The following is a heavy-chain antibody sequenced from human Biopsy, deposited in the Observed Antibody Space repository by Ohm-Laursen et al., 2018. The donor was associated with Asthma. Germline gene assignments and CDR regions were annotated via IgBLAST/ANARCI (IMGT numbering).Heavy chain of an antibody. CDR1: GFTFSIYD. CDR3: ARTHERWTSIQDDALDI. CDR2: ISYDGGNK. Sequence: SLRLSCAASGFTFSIYDIHWVRQAPGKGLEWVAVISYDGGNKFYGDSVKGRFTLSGDNSRNTLYLQINSLRVEDTAIYYCARTHERWTSIQDDALDIWGQGTMVIVSS. V-gene: IGHV3-30*03. J-gene: IGHJ3*02. D-gene: IGHD4-23*01.